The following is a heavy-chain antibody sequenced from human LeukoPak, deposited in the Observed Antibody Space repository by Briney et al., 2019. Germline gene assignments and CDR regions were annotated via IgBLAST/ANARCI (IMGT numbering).Heavy chain of an antibody. CDR2: ISNSGGTI. Sequence: PGGSLRLSCAASGFTFSDYYMTWIRQAPGKGLEWVSYISNSGGTIYYTDSVKGRFTISRENAKNSLYLQMNSLRAEDTAVYYCARRYSNSFDYWGQGTLVTVSS. D-gene: IGHD4-11*01. V-gene: IGHV3-11*01. CDR1: GFTFSDYY. CDR3: ARRYSNSFDY. J-gene: IGHJ4*02.